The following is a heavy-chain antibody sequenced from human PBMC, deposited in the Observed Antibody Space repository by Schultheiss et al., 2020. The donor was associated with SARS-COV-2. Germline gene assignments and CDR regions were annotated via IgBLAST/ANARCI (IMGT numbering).Heavy chain of an antibody. CDR2: ISGSDGRA. Sequence: GGSLRLSCAASGFTFSTYAMSWVRQARGKGLEWVAAISGSDGRAYYADSVKGRFTISRDNSKNTLYLQMNSLRAEDTAVYYCARDDIVATFDYWGQGTLVTVSS. V-gene: IGHV3-23*01. CDR3: ARDDIVATFDY. D-gene: IGHD5-12*01. CDR1: GFTFSTYA. J-gene: IGHJ4*02.